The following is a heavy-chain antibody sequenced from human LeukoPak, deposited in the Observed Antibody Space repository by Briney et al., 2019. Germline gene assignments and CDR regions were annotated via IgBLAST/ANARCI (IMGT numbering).Heavy chain of an antibody. CDR2: ISGSGSTM. CDR3: AREAWEFDT. Sequence: VGSLRHSCADPGFTFLGYEVYGVPQAPGKGLEWVSYISGSGSTMYYADSVKGRFTISRDNAKNSLYLQMNSLRAEDTAVYYCAREAWEFDTWGQGTLVTVSS. D-gene: IGHD3-10*01. V-gene: IGHV3-48*03. CDR1: GFTFLGYE. J-gene: IGHJ5*02.